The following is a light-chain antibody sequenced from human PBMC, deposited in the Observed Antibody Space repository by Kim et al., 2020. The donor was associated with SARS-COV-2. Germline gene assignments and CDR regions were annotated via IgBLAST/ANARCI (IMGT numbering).Light chain of an antibody. Sequence: QSVLTQPPSVSGAPGQTVTISCTGSSSNIGAGHVIHWYQQLPGTAPKLLVYGNDNRPSGVPDRFSASKFGTSASLAITGLQAEDEADYYCQSYDNRLSGGVFGTGTKVTVL. J-gene: IGLJ1*01. CDR1: SSNIGAGHV. CDR2: GND. V-gene: IGLV1-40*01. CDR3: QSYDNRLSGGV.